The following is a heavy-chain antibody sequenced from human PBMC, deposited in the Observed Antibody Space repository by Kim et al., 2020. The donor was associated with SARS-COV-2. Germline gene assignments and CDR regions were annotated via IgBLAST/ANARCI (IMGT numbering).Heavy chain of an antibody. J-gene: IGHJ4*02. CDR1: GFTFSSYW. D-gene: IGHD5-12*01. CDR3: ARDGEYSGYDLGCY. CDR2: IKHDGSEK. V-gene: IGHV3-7*05. Sequence: GGSLRLSCAASGFTFSSYWMSWVRQAPGKGLEWVANIKHDGSEKYYVDSVKGRFTISRDNAKNSVYLQMNSLRAEDTAVYYCARDGEYSGYDLGCYWGLGTLVTVPS.